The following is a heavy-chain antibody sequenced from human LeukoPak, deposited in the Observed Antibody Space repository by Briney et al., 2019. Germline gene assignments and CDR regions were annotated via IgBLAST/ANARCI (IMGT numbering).Heavy chain of an antibody. D-gene: IGHD3-10*01. CDR1: GGSFSGYY. Sequence: NASETLSLTCAVYGGSFSGYYWSWIRQPPGKGLEWIGEINHSGSTNYNPSLKSQVTISVDTSKNQFSLKLSSVTAADTAVYYCARYYYGSGSYYNGQDYYYYYYMDVWGKGTTVTISS. CDR2: INHSGST. J-gene: IGHJ6*03. CDR3: ARYYYGSGSYYNGQDYYYYYYMDV. V-gene: IGHV4-34*01.